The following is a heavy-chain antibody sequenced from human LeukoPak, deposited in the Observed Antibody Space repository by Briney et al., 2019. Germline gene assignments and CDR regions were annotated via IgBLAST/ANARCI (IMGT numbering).Heavy chain of an antibody. CDR2: ISSSSSTR. CDR1: GFTFSIYS. V-gene: IGHV3-48*02. Sequence: GGPLRLSCAAPGFTFSIYSMNWVRQAPGKGLEWVSYISSSSSTRYYADSVKGRFTISRDNAKNSLYLQMNSLRDDDTAVYYCARDRGSDYWGQGTLVTVSS. D-gene: IGHD3-16*01. J-gene: IGHJ4*02. CDR3: ARDRGSDY.